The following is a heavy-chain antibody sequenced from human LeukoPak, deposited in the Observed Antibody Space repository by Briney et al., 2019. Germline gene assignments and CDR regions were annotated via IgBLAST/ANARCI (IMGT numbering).Heavy chain of an antibody. D-gene: IGHD6-19*01. Sequence: GGSLRLSCAASGFTFSTYCMHWVRQAPGKGPMWVSRICPDGTVTNYADSVKARFIISRDNAKNSLYLQMNSLRAEDTALYYCAKGRAVAGTRDAFDIWGQGTMVTVSS. CDR3: AKGRAVAGTRDAFDI. CDR1: GFTFSTYC. J-gene: IGHJ3*02. V-gene: IGHV3-74*01. CDR2: ICPDGTVT.